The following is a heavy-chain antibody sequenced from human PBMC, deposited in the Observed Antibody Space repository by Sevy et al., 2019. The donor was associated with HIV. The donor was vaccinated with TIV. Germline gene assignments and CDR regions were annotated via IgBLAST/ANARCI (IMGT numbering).Heavy chain of an antibody. D-gene: IGHD3-10*01. V-gene: IGHV3-48*01. CDR3: ARGPVYYGPYYYYGMDV. CDR2: ISSSSSTM. CDR1: GFTFSSYS. Sequence: GGSLRLSCAASGFTFSSYSMNWVRQAPGKGLEWVSYISSSSSTMYYADSVKGRFTISRDNAKNSLYLQMNSLRAEDTAVYYCARGPVYYGPYYYYGMDVWGQGTTVTVSS. J-gene: IGHJ6*02.